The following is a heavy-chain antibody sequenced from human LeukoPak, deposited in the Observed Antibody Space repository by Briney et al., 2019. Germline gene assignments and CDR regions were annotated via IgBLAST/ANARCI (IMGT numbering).Heavy chain of an antibody. V-gene: IGHV1-69*13. D-gene: IGHD3-10*01. Sequence: ASVKVSCKASGGTFSSYAISWVRQAPGQGLEWMGGITPIFGTANYAQKFQGRVTITADESTSTAYMELSSLRSEDTAVYYCARDGLRGSGSYYYFDYWGQGTLVTVSS. CDR3: ARDGLRGSGSYYYFDY. J-gene: IGHJ4*02. CDR1: GGTFSSYA. CDR2: ITPIFGTA.